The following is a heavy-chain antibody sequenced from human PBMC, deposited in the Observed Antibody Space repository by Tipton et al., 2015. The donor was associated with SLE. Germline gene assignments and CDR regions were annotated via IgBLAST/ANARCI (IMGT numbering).Heavy chain of an antibody. V-gene: IGHV4-39*01. CDR1: GGSISSTNHY. D-gene: IGHD3-3*01. CDR2: MYYSGSP. J-gene: IGHJ4*02. Sequence: TLSLTCTVSGGSISSTNHYWGWIRQPPGKGLEWIGSMYYSGSPYYNPSLKSRVTISGDTPKNQISLKLTSVTAADTAVYYCASFLEWLLVEYWGQGTLVTVSS. CDR3: ASFLEWLLVEY.